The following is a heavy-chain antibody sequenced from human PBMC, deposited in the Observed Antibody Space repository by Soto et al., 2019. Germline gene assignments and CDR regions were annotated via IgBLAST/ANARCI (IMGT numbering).Heavy chain of an antibody. J-gene: IGHJ4*02. Sequence: PGGSLRLSCAASGFTFSSYEMNWVRQAPGKGLEWVSYISSSGSTIYYADSVKGRFTISRDNAKNSLYLQMNSLRAEDTAVYYCARAVGYYYDSSGYDYWGQGTLVTVSS. CDR1: GFTFSSYE. V-gene: IGHV3-48*03. CDR3: ARAVGYYYDSSGYDY. CDR2: ISSSGSTI. D-gene: IGHD3-22*01.